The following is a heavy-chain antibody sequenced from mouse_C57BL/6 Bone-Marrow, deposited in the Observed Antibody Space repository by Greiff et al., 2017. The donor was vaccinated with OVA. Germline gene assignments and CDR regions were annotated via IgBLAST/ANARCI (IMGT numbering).Heavy chain of an antibody. J-gene: IGHJ3*01. Sequence: VQLQQPGAELVKPGASVKISCKASGYAFSSYWLNWVKQRPGKGLEWIGQIYPGDGGTNYNGKFKGKATLTVDTSSSTAYMQLSRLTSEDSAVYVGARITGGFANWGQGQRVTVTA. CDR2: IYPGDGGT. D-gene: IGHD1-3*01. CDR3: ARITGGFAN. V-gene: IGHV1-80*01. CDR1: GYAFSSYW.